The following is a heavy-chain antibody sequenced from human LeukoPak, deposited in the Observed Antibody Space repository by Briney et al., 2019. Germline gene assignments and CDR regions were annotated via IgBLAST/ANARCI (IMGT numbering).Heavy chain of an antibody. CDR3: ARARDYGSGRANAFDI. CDR2: IKRDGSEK. D-gene: IGHD3-10*01. Sequence: PGRSLRLSCAASGFTFSSYWMSWVRQAPGKGLEWVANIKRDGSEKYYVDSVKGRLTISRDNAENSLYLQMNSLTAEYTAVYYCARARDYGSGRANAFDIWGQGTMVTVSS. CDR1: GFTFSSYW. J-gene: IGHJ3*02. V-gene: IGHV3-7*05.